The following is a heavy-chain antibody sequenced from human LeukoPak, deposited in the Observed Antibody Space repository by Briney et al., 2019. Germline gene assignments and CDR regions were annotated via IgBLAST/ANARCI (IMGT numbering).Heavy chain of an antibody. CDR2: IRYDGSNK. CDR3: ARGPSGYHNT. CDR1: GFTFSSYG. Sequence: GGSLRLSCAAAGFTFSSYGVHWVRQAPGKGLEWVAFIRYDGSNKYYADSVKGRFTISRDNSKNTLYLQMNSLRAEDTAVYYCARGPSGYHNTGGQGTLVTVSS. V-gene: IGHV3-30*02. J-gene: IGHJ4*02. D-gene: IGHD5-12*01.